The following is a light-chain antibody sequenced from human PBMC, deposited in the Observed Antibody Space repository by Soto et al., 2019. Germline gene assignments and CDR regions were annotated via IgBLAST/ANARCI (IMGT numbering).Light chain of an antibody. CDR1: QSVSCK. V-gene: IGKV3-15*01. CDR2: DAS. J-gene: IGKJ4*01. Sequence: EIVMTQSPATLSVSPGERATLSCRASQSVSCKLAWYQQKPGQAPRLLIYDASTRATGIPARFSGSGSGTEFTLTISSLQSEDFEVYYCQQYDSWPLTFGGGAKVEIK. CDR3: QQYDSWPLT.